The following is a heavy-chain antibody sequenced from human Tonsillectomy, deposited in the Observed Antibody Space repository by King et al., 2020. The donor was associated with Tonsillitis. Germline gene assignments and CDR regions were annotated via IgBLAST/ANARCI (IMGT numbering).Heavy chain of an antibody. D-gene: IGHD3-22*01. CDR2: IYPADSDT. Sequence: VQLVQSGAEVKKPGESLKISCKGSGYTLSTSWIGWVRQVPGKGLEWIGIIYPADSDTKYSPSFQGQVTISADRSISTAYLQWSSLKASDTAMYYCATLSPLLPHGTFDIWGQGTLVTVSS. V-gene: IGHV5-51*01. CDR3: ATLSPLLPHGTFDI. J-gene: IGHJ3*02. CDR1: GYTLSTSW.